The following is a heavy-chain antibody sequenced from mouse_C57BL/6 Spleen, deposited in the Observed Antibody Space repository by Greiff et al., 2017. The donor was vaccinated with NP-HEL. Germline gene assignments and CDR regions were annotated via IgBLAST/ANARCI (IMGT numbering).Heavy chain of an antibody. CDR3: ARERPVGGRYFDV. D-gene: IGHD1-1*01. J-gene: IGHJ1*03. V-gene: IGHV1-22*01. CDR1: GYTFTDYN. CDR2: INPNNGGT. Sequence: VQLKQSGPELVKPGASVKMSCKASGYTFTDYNMHWVKQSHGKSLEWIGYINPNNGGTSYNQKFKGKATLTVNKSSSTAYMELRSLTSEDSAVYYCARERPVGGRYFDVWGTGTTVTVSS.